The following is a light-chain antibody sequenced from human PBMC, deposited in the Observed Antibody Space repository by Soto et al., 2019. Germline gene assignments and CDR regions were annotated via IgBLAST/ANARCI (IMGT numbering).Light chain of an antibody. CDR2: EVT. CDR3: GSYASATLI. Sequence: QSALTQPASVSGSPGQSITISCTGTSNDIGAYNYVSWYQQYPGKVPTLLIYEVTFRPSGVSNRFSGSKSGNTASLTISGLQTEDEADYYCGSYASATLIFGGGTKLTV. CDR1: SNDIGAYNY. V-gene: IGLV2-14*01. J-gene: IGLJ2*01.